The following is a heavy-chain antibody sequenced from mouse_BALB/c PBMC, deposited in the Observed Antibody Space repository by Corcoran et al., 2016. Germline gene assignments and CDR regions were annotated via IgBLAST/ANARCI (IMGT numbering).Heavy chain of an antibody. CDR3: ARRGGNYVSWFAY. D-gene: IGHD2-1*01. J-gene: IGHJ3*01. V-gene: IGHV1S56*01. Sequence: QVQLQQSGAELVKPGALVKISCKASGYTFTSYDINWVKQRPGQGLEWIGWIYPGDGSTKYNEKFKGKATLTADKSSSTAYMQLSSLTSENSAVYFSARRGGNYVSWFAYWGQGTLVTVSA. CDR2: IYPGDGST. CDR1: GYTFTSYD.